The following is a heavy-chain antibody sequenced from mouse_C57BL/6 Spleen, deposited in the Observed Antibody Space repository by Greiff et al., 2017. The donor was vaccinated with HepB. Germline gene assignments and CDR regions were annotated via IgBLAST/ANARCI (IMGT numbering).Heavy chain of an antibody. J-gene: IGHJ3*01. CDR2: INPNNGGT. CDR1: GYTFTDYN. V-gene: IGHV1-22*01. Sequence: EVQLQQSGPELVKPGASVKMSCKASGYTFTDYNMHWVKQSHGKSLEWIGYINPNNGGTSYNQKFKGKATLTVNKSSSTAYMEHRSLTSEDSAVYYCARKAELAWFAYWGQGTLVTVSA. CDR3: ARKAELAWFAY.